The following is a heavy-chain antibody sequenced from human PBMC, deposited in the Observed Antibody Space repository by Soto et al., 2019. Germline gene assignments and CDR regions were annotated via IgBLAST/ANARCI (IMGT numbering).Heavy chain of an antibody. CDR2: ISAYNGNT. CDR3: ARDAGPYSSSSGDY. Sequence: ASVKVSCKASGYSFTSYGISWVRQAPGQGLEWMGWISAYNGNTNYAQKLQGRVTMTTDTSTSTAYMELRSLRSDDTAVYYCARDAGPYSSSSGDYWGQGTLVTVSS. D-gene: IGHD6-6*01. CDR1: GYSFTSYG. V-gene: IGHV1-18*01. J-gene: IGHJ4*02.